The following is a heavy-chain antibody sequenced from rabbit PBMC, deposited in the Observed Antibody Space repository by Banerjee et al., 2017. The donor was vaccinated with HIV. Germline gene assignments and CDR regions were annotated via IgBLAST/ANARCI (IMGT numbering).Heavy chain of an antibody. Sequence: LQESGGGLVQPEGSLTLTCKASGFTLSSYWMCWVRQAPGKGLEWIACIYTGDGDTYYASWAKGRFTISKTSSTTVTLQMTSLTAADTATYFCARDPYCHNGESFNLWGPGTLVTVS. D-gene: IGHD2-1*01. J-gene: IGHJ4*01. CDR1: GFTLSSYW. V-gene: IGHV1S45*01. CDR2: IYTGDGDT. CDR3: ARDPYCHNGESFNL.